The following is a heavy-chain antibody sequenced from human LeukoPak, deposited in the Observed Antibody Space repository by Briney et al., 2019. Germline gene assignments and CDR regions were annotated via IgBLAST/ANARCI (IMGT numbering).Heavy chain of an antibody. D-gene: IGHD3-10*01. Sequence: ASVKVSCKASGYTFTSYYMHWVRQAPGQGLEWMGIINPSGGSTSYAQKFQGRVTMTRDMSTSTGYMELSSLRSEDTAVYYCARDSAITMVRGVITLQYYFDYWGQGTLVTVSS. CDR3: ARDSAITMVRGVITLQYYFDY. V-gene: IGHV1-46*01. CDR1: GYTFTSYY. J-gene: IGHJ4*02. CDR2: INPSGGST.